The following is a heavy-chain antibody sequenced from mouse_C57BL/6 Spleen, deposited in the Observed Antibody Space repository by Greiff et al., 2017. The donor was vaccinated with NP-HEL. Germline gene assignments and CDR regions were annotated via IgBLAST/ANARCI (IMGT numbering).Heavy chain of an antibody. CDR2: ISYDGSN. CDR1: GYSITSGYY. J-gene: IGHJ3*01. V-gene: IGHV3-6*01. D-gene: IGHD2-1*01. Sequence: ESGPGLVKPSQSLSLTRSVTGYSITSGYYWNWIRQFPGNKLEWMGYISYDGSNNYNPSLKNRISITRDTSKNQFFLKLNSVTTEDTATYYCARGYGNFAYWGQGTLVTVSA. CDR3: ARGYGNFAY.